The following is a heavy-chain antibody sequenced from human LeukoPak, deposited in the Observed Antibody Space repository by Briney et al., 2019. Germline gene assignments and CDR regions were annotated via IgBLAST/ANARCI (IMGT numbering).Heavy chain of an antibody. J-gene: IGHJ6*02. CDR1: EFTFSSYE. D-gene: IGHD3-22*01. CDR2: ISSSGSTI. Sequence: GGSLRLSCAASEFTFSSYEMNWVRQAPGKGLEWVSYISSSGSTIYYADSVKGRFTISRDNAKNSLYLQMNSLRAEDTAVYYCARVDYYDSSGYYYTRLDYYYYGMDVWGQGTTVTVSS. CDR3: ARVDYYDSSGYYYTRLDYYYYGMDV. V-gene: IGHV3-48*03.